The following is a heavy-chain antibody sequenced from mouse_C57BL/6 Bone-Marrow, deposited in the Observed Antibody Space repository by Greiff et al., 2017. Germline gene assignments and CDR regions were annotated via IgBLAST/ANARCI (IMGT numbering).Heavy chain of an antibody. CDR3: SSFDGNYFDF. CDR1: GFNIKDDY. J-gene: IGHJ2*01. V-gene: IGHV14-4*01. D-gene: IGHD2-3*01. CDR2: IDPEIGDT. Sequence: EVKLVESGAELVRPGASVKLSCTASGFNIKDDYIHWVKQRPEQGLEWIGWIDPEIGDTEYASKFQGNATITSNTSSNTAYLQLSSLTSEDTAVYYCSSFDGNYFDFWGQGTPLTVAS.